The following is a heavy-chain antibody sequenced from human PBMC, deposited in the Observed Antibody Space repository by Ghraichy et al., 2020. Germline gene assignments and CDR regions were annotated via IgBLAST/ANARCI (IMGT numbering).Heavy chain of an antibody. CDR1: GFTFSSYA. D-gene: IGHD3-3*01. J-gene: IGHJ1*01. CDR2: ISGSCGST. V-gene: IGHV3-23*01. CDR3: AKAHLRKLRFLEPSLRGDFQH. Sequence: GGSLRLSCAASGFTFSSYAMSWVRQAPGKGLEWVSAISGSCGSTYYTDSVKGRFTISRDNSKNTLYLQMNSLRAEDTAVYYCAKAHLRKLRFLEPSLRGDFQHWGQGTLVTVSS.